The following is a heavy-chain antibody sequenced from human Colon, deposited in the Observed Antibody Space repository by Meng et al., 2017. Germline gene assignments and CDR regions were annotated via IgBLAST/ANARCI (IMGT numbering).Heavy chain of an antibody. CDR3: ARESRYYYSRNASDV. CDR2: MNPDVGKT. J-gene: IGHJ3*01. CDR1: GYTFTNYN. Sequence: AAVKVSCKASGYTFTNYNINWVRQATGQGREWRGWMNPDVGKTDYAQNFQGRVTLTWDTSISTDYMESSSVKSDDTVVYYCARESRYYYSRNASDVWGHGTMVTVSS. V-gene: IGHV1-8*03. D-gene: IGHD3-22*01.